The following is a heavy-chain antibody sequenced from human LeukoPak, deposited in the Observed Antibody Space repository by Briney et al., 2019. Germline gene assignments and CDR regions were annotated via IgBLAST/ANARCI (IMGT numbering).Heavy chain of an antibody. CDR2: IYASGST. V-gene: IGHV4-61*02. CDR1: GGSLSSGSDY. Sequence: SQTLSLTCTVSGGSLSSGSDYWSWIRQSAGKGLEWIGRIYASGSTNYKPSLKSRVTISVDTSKNQFSLKLSSVTAADTAVYYCARVLIRLGDAFDIWGQGTMVTVSS. CDR3: ARVLIRLGDAFDI. D-gene: IGHD3-16*01. J-gene: IGHJ3*02.